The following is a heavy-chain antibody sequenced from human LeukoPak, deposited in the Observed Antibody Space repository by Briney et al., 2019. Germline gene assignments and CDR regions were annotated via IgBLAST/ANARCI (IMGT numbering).Heavy chain of an antibody. V-gene: IGHV4-61*01. Sequence: PSETLSLTCSVSCDPISGYSDYTNYKWTWIRQPPWKGLEWIGYVYYSGSTNYNPSLKSRVTISVDTSKNQFSVRVTSVTAEDTAVYFCAREYSGFDYWGQGTLVTVSS. J-gene: IGHJ4*02. CDR3: AREYSGFDY. CDR1: CDPISGYSDYTNYK. D-gene: IGHD5-12*01. CDR2: VYYSGST.